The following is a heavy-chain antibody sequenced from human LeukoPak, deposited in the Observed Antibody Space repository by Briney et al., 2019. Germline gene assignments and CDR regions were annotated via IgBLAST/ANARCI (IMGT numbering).Heavy chain of an antibody. CDR3: ARDPLYSSVVDY. J-gene: IGHJ4*02. CDR1: GFTFTSYY. CDR2: ISSSSSYI. Sequence: KTGGSLRLSCAASGFTFTSYYMHWVRQAPGKGLVWVSSISSSSSYIYYADSVKGRFTIYRDNAKNSLYLQMNSLRAEDTAVYYCARDPLYSSVVDYWGQGTLVTVSS. V-gene: IGHV3-21*01. D-gene: IGHD6-25*01.